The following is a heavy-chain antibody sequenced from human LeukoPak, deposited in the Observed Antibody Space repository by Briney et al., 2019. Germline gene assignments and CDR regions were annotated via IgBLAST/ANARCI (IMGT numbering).Heavy chain of an antibody. J-gene: IGHJ4*02. Sequence: PGGSLRLSCAESGFTFSSFAMHWVRQAPGKGLEWAAFIRYDGSDKYYADSVKGRFSISRDNSKNTVYLEMNSLRAEDTAVYYCARNSSGRFDNWGQGTLVTVSS. D-gene: IGHD6-19*01. CDR3: ARNSSGRFDN. V-gene: IGHV3-30*02. CDR2: IRYDGSDK. CDR1: GFTFSSFA.